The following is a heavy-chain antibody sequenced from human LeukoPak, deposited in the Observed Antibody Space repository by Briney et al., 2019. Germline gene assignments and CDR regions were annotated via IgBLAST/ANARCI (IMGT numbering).Heavy chain of an antibody. D-gene: IGHD2-15*01. V-gene: IGHV3-73*01. Sequence: PGGSLRLSCVASGFTFSDSALHWVRQASGKGLEWVGRSRNKTYSYATTYAASVKGRFAISRDDSTNTAYLQMNSLKTDDTAIYYCTRRPDGGSHNFDYWGQGTLVAVSS. CDR1: GFTFSDSA. CDR3: TRRPDGGSHNFDY. CDR2: SRNKTYSYAT. J-gene: IGHJ4*02.